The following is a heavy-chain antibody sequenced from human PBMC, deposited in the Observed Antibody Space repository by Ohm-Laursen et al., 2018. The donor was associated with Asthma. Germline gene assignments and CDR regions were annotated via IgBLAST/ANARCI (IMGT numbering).Heavy chain of an antibody. D-gene: IGHD2-2*01. CDR3: ARDGPGCSSTSCYVGWFDP. Sequence: SETLSLTCTVSGGSISSGGYYWSWIRQHPGKGLEWIGYIYYSGSTYYNPSLKSRVTISVDTSKNQFSLKLSSVTAADTAVYYCARDGPGCSSTSCYVGWFDPWGQGTLVTVSS. J-gene: IGHJ5*02. V-gene: IGHV4-31*03. CDR1: GGSISSGGYY. CDR2: IYYSGST.